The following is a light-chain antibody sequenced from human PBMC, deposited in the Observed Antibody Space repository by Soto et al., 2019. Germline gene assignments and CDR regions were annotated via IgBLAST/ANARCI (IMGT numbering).Light chain of an antibody. CDR1: QNIDIW. J-gene: IGKJ3*01. V-gene: IGKV1-5*01. CDR2: DAS. Sequence: DIQMTQSPSTLSASVGDRVTITCRAGQNIDIWLSWYQQKPGKAPSLLIYDASNLKSGVPSRFSGGGSGTEFTLTISSLQPEDFATYCCQQLRLFGPGTKVHI. CDR3: QQLRL.